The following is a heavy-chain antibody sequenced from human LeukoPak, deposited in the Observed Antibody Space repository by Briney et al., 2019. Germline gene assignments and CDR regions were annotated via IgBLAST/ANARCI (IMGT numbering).Heavy chain of an antibody. D-gene: IGHD4-17*01. CDR2: INHSGST. Sequence: SETLSLTCAVYGGSFSGYYWSWIRQPPGKGLEWIGGINHSGSTNYNPSLKSRVTISVDTSKNQFSLKLSSVTAADTAVYYCASLTVTTKDYWGQGTLVTVSS. CDR3: ASLTVTTKDY. J-gene: IGHJ4*02. CDR1: GGSFSGYY. V-gene: IGHV4-34*01.